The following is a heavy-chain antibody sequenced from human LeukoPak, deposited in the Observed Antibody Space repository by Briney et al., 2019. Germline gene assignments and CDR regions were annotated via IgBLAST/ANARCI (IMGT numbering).Heavy chain of an antibody. D-gene: IGHD5-18*01. CDR1: GFSLSNYA. CDR3: AKLAAMVTAVDY. V-gene: IGHV3-23*01. CDR2: ISGSGGST. Sequence: PGGSLRLSCAASGFSLSNYAMIWLRQAPGKGLEWVSAISGSGGSTYYADSVKGRFTISRDNSKNTLYLQMNSLRAEDTAVYYCAKLAAMVTAVDYWGQGTLVTVSS. J-gene: IGHJ4*02.